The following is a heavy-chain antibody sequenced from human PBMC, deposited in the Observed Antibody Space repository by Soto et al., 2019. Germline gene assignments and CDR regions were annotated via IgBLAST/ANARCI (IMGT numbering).Heavy chain of an antibody. CDR3: AAGGIFGVVEADNWFDP. CDR2: IYPHDSET. V-gene: IGHV5-51*01. Sequence: PGESLKISCKGSGYRFASNWIGWVRQLPGKGLEWMGIIYPHDSETKYSPSFQGQVTISVDKSISTAYLQWSGLKASDSAIYYCAAGGIFGVVEADNWFDPWGPGTLVTGSS. D-gene: IGHD3-3*01. J-gene: IGHJ5*02. CDR1: GYRFASNW.